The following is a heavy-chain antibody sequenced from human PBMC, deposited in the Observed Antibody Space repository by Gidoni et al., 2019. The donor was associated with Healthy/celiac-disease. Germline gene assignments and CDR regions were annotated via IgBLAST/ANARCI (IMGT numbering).Heavy chain of an antibody. CDR2: ISSSSSTI. V-gene: IGHV3-48*01. D-gene: IGHD5-12*01. Sequence: EVQLVESGGGLVQPGGSLRRSWAASGFTFSSYSMNWVRQAPGKGLEWVSYISSSSSTIYYADSVKGRFTISRDNAKNSLYLQMNSLRAEDTAVYYCARAEATIAENYYYYGMDVWGQGTTVTVSS. J-gene: IGHJ6*02. CDR3: ARAEATIAENYYYYGMDV. CDR1: GFTFSSYS.